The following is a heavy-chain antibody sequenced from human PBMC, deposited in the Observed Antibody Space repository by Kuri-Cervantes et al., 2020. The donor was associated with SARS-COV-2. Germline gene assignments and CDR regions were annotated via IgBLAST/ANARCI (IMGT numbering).Heavy chain of an antibody. CDR2: IYTGGDT. D-gene: IGHD3-22*01. CDR1: GITVNSNY. V-gene: IGHV3-53*01. CDR3: ARVTVTMIVGGYWFDL. Sequence: GESLKISCAASGITVNSNYMSWVRQAPGKGLEWVSIIYTGGDTYYADSVKGRFTIARDISKNTLYLQLNSLKNEDTAVYYCARVTVTMIVGGYWFDLWGQGTLVTVS. J-gene: IGHJ5*02.